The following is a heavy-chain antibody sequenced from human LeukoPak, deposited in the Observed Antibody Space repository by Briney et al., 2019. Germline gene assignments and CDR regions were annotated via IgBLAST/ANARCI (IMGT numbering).Heavy chain of an antibody. D-gene: IGHD3-3*01. Sequence: GGSLRLSCAASGFTFSSFAMSWVRQAPGKGLEWVSSVTGSGSVTNSTYYADSVNAQFTISRDNSKNTLYLQMNSRRAEDTALYYCAKEGTYNKFWSVCFLWGQGAGVSVST. J-gene: IGHJ4*02. CDR3: AKEGTYNKFWSVCFL. CDR2: VTGSGSVTNST. V-gene: IGHV3-23*01. CDR1: GFTFSSFA.